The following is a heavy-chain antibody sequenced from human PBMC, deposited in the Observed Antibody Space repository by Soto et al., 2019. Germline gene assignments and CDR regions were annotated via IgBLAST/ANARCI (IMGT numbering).Heavy chain of an antibody. J-gene: IGHJ4*02. Sequence: PSETLSLTCTVSGASISSHYWTWIRQPPGKGLEWIGYVYYDGGTNYTPSLKSRVTLSLDTSKDQFSLTLTSMTAADTAVYYCALRSMAVVPEYWGQGTLVTVSS. CDR1: GASISSHY. CDR2: VYYDGGT. CDR3: ALRSMAVVPEY. V-gene: IGHV4-59*11. D-gene: IGHD3-22*01.